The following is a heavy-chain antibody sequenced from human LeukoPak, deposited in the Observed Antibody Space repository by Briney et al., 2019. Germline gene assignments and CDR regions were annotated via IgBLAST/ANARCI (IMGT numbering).Heavy chain of an antibody. J-gene: IGHJ3*02. D-gene: IGHD6-13*01. Sequence: SETLSLTCAVPGCSISSSNSYSGWIRQPPGKGLEWIATIHYSGSTYYNPSLRSRVTISADTSKNQFSLKLTSVTAADTSVYYCGRHRAADPSEPFDMWGQGTMVTVSS. CDR2: IHYSGST. CDR3: GRHRAADPSEPFDM. CDR1: GCSISSSNSY. V-gene: IGHV4-39*01.